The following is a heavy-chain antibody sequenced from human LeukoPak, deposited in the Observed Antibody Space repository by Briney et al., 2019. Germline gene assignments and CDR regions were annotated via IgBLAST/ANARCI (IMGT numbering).Heavy chain of an antibody. CDR2: IKQDGSEK. CDR3: ARDGYDFWSGYQMAFDY. D-gene: IGHD3-3*01. Sequence: GGSLRLSCAASGFTFSSYGMHWVRQAPGKGLEWVANIKQDGSEKYYVDSVKGRFTISRDNAKNSLYLQMNSLRAEDTAVYYCARDGYDFWSGYQMAFDYWGQGTLVTVSS. CDR1: GFTFSSYG. J-gene: IGHJ4*02. V-gene: IGHV3-7*01.